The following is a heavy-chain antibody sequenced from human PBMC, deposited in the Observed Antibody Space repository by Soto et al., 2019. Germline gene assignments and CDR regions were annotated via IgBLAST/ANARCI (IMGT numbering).Heavy chain of an antibody. Sequence: GGSLRIACAASGFTCGSYGMYWVRQAPGKGLVWVSRINSDGSSTSYADSVKGRFTISRDNAKNSLYLQLNSLRVEDTAVYYCARPGGALTRPYYFDSWGQGTLVTVSS. J-gene: IGHJ4*02. CDR2: INSDGSST. CDR1: GFTCGSYG. D-gene: IGHD2-8*02. CDR3: ARPGGALTRPYYFDS. V-gene: IGHV3-74*01.